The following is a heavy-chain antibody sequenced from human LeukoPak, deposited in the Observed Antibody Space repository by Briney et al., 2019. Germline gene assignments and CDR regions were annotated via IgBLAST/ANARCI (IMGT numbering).Heavy chain of an antibody. CDR2: ISYDGSNK. J-gene: IGHJ4*02. D-gene: IGHD1-1*01. CDR3: ARGVNWYFDY. Sequence: ASGFTFSSYAMHXVRQAPGKGLEWVAVISYDGSNKYYADSVKGRFTISRDNSKNTLYLQMNSLRAEDTAVYYCARGVNWYFDYWGQGTLVTVSS. V-gene: IGHV3-30-3*01. CDR1: GFTFSSYA.